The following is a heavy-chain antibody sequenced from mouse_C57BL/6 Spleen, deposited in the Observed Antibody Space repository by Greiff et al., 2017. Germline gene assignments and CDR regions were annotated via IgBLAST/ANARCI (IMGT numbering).Heavy chain of an antibody. CDR3: TREGGYGYDGAWFAY. CDR2: IDPETGGT. Sequence: VKLVESGAELVRPGASVTLSCKASGYTFTDYEMHWVKQTPVHGLEWIGAIDPETGGTAYNQKFKGKAILTADKSSSTAYMELRSLTSEDSAVYYCTREGGYGYDGAWFAYWGQGTLVTVSA. V-gene: IGHV1-15*01. D-gene: IGHD2-2*01. CDR1: GYTFTDYE. J-gene: IGHJ3*01.